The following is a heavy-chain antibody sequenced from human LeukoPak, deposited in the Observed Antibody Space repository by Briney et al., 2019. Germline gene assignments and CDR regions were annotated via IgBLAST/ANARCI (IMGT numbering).Heavy chain of an antibody. J-gene: IGHJ4*02. CDR2: IYYSGST. D-gene: IGHD2-2*01. V-gene: IGHV4-61*01. CDR1: GGSISSSSYY. CDR3: ARDRGPAVGYDY. Sequence: SETLSLTCTVSGGSISSSSYYWGWIRQPPGKGLEWIGYIYYSGSTNYNPSLKSRVTISVDTSKNQFSLKLSSVTAADTAVYYCARDRGPAVGYDYWGQGTLVTVSS.